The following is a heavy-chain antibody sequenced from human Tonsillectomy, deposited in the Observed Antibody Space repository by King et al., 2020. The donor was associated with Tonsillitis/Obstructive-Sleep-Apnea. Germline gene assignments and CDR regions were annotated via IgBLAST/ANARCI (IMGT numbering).Heavy chain of an antibody. CDR3: AIDHSPLGHFDY. J-gene: IGHJ4*02. CDR1: GFTFSSYS. CDR2: ISSSSSYI. V-gene: IGHV3-21*01. D-gene: IGHD1-26*01. Sequence: VQLVESGGGLVKPGGSLRLSCAASGFTFSSYSMNWVRQAPGKGLEWVSSISSSSSYIYYADSVKGRFTISRDNAKNSLYLQMNTLRAEDTAVYYCAIDHSPLGHFDYWGQGTLVTVSS.